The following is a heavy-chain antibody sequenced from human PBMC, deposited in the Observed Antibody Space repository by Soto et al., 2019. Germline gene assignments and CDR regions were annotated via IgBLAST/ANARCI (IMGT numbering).Heavy chain of an antibody. CDR3: ARDWFGVDY. V-gene: IGHV1-18*01. D-gene: IGHD3-16*01. Sequence: QVQLVQSGAEVKKPGASVKVSCKASGYTFTSYGISWVRQAPGQGLEWMGWISAYNGNTNYAEKHQGRATTTTDTSTSTAYMALRSLRSDDTAVYYCARDWFGVDYWGQGPLVTVSS. CDR2: ISAYNGNT. CDR1: GYTFTSYG. J-gene: IGHJ4*02.